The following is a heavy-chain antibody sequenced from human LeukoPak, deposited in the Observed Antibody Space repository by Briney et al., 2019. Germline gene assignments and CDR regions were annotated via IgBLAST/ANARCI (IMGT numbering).Heavy chain of an antibody. J-gene: IGHJ6*03. CDR2: ISYDGSEK. D-gene: IGHD6-13*01. Sequence: PGRSLRLSCAASGFTFSSYGMHWVRQAPGKGLEWVAVISYDGSEKYYVDSVKGRFTISRDNAKNSLYLQMNSLRAEDTAVYYCARAQNTLGSSLWAGYYYMDVWGKGTTVTVSS. CDR1: GFTFSSYG. CDR3: ARAQNTLGSSLWAGYYYMDV. V-gene: IGHV3-30*03.